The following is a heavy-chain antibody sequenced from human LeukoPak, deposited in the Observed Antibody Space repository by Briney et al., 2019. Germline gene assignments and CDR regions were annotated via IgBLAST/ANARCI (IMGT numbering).Heavy chain of an antibody. CDR1: GFTFSNYA. Sequence: GGSLRLSCAASGFTFSNYAVSWVRRAPGKGLEWVSAMSDSGGATYYADSVKGRFTTPRENSKNRVYVQMNSLRGDYMAVYYFAKYILDPISRRGMDVWGKGTTVTVSS. CDR2: MSDSGGAT. D-gene: IGHD3-3*01. J-gene: IGHJ6*04. CDR3: AKYILDPISRRGMDV. V-gene: IGHV3-23*01.